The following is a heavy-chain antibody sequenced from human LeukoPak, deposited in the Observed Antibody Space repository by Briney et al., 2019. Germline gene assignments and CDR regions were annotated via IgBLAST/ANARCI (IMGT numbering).Heavy chain of an antibody. CDR3: ARRAGAYSHPYDY. Sequence: PGGSLRLSCAASGFTFSSYSMNWVRQAPGKGLEWVSFIYSDNTHYSDSVKGRFTISRDNSKNTLYLQMNSLRAEDTAVYYCARRAGAYSHPYDYWGQGTLVTVPS. CDR1: GFTFSSYS. V-gene: IGHV3-53*01. CDR2: IYSDNT. J-gene: IGHJ4*02. D-gene: IGHD4/OR15-4a*01.